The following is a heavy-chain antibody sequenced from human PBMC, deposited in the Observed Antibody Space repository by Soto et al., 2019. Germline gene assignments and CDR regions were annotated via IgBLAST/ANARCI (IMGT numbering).Heavy chain of an antibody. CDR3: ARGTYYFYMDV. V-gene: IGHV3-30*03. CDR1: GFTSSSYG. Sequence: PGGSLRLSCAASGFTSSSYGMHWVRQAPGKGLEWVAVISYDGSNKYYADSVKGRFTISRDNSKNTLYLQMNSLRAADTAVYYCARGTYYFYMDVTGKATTVTVSS. J-gene: IGHJ6*03. CDR2: ISYDGSNK.